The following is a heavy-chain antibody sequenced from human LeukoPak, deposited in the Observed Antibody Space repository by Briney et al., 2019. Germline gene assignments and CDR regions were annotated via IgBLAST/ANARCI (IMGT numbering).Heavy chain of an antibody. CDR2: ISSSSSTI. D-gene: IGHD3-22*01. Sequence: PGGPLRLSCAASGFTFSSYSMNWVRQAPGKGLEWVSYISSSSSTIYYADSVKGRFTISRDNAKNSLYLQMNSLRAEDTAVYYCARDLDYYDSSGYGYWGQGTLVTVSS. J-gene: IGHJ4*02. CDR1: GFTFSSYS. V-gene: IGHV3-48*01. CDR3: ARDLDYYDSSGYGY.